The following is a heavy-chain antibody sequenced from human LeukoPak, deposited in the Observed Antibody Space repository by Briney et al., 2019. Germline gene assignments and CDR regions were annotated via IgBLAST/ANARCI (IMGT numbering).Heavy chain of an antibody. CDR3: VRSYGHRPAYTTYYPDQLFDS. D-gene: IGHD2/OR15-2a*01. Sequence: PGGSLRLSCAASGFAFSPFAMHWVRQAPGKGPEWVAAVSDDGRDPNYADSVKGRFIISRDNSKKALYLQMSSLRPEDTAVYYCVRSYGHRPAYTTYYPDQLFDSWGQGTLVTVSS. CDR2: VSDDGRDP. V-gene: IGHV3-30*04. CDR1: GFAFSPFA. J-gene: IGHJ4*02.